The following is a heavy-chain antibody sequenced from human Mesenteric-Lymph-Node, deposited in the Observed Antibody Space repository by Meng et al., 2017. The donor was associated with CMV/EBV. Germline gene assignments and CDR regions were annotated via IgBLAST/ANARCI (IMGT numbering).Heavy chain of an antibody. J-gene: IGHJ4*02. V-gene: IGHV5-51*01. CDR3: ARVVRYQLLNDY. CDR1: GYSFTSYW. D-gene: IGHD2-2*01. CDR2: IYPGDSDT. Sequence: QVSCKGSGYSFTSYWIGWVRQMPGKGLEWMGIIYPGDSDTRYSPSFQGQVTISADKSNSTAYLQWSSLKASDTAMYYCARVVRYQLLNDYWGQGTLVTVSS.